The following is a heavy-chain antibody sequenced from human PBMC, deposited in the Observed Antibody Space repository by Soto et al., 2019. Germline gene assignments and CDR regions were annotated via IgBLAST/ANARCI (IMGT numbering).Heavy chain of an antibody. D-gene: IGHD2-21*01. Sequence: ERLVQSGGGLVQPGGSLRLSCAASGFSVGGNYMSWVRQAPGKRLELVSLIYSGGNPFYADSMKGRFTLSRDNSNNMLYLQMDSLRAEDTAVYYCARGPNSDCWGQGTLVIVSS. CDR1: GFSVGGNY. V-gene: IGHV3-53*01. CDR2: IYSGGNP. CDR3: ARGPNSDC. J-gene: IGHJ4*02.